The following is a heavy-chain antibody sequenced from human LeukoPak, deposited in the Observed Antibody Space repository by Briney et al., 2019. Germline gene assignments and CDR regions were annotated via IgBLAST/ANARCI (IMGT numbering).Heavy chain of an antibody. CDR3: ARDQRELRVFDY. CDR1: GFTFSSYA. V-gene: IGHV3-30-3*01. CDR2: ISYDGSNK. D-gene: IGHD1-26*01. Sequence: GGSLRLSCAASGFTFSSYAMHWVRQAPGKGLEWVAVISYDGSNKYYADSVKGRFTISRDNSKNTLYLQMNSLRAEDTAVYYCARDQRELRVFDYWGQGTLVTVSS. J-gene: IGHJ4*02.